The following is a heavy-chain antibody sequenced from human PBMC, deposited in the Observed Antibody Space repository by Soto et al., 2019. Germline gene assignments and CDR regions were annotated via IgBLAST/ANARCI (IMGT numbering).Heavy chain of an antibody. V-gene: IGHV1-24*01. J-gene: IGHJ4*02. CDR1: GDTHTELS. CDR3: ATGKYCTNGVFYTWPYYFDY. CDR2: FDPEDGET. Sequence: ASVKVSCKVSGDTHTELSMHWAQQAPGKGLEWMGGFDPEDGETIYAQKFQGRVTMTEDTSTDTAYMELSSLRSEDTAVYYCATGKYCTNGVFYTWPYYFDYWGQGSLVTVSS. D-gene: IGHD2-8*01.